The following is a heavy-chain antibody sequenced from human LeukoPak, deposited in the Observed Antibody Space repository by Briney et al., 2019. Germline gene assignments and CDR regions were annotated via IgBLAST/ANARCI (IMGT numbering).Heavy chain of an antibody. D-gene: IGHD3-22*01. CDR3: ARGGSVIVVVIDFHY. CDR2: INTSGGST. CDR1: GYTFTSYY. V-gene: IGHV1-46*01. Sequence: ASVKVSCKASGYTFTSYYMHWVRQAPGQGLEWMGIINTSGGSTSYAQKFQGRVTITRDTSTSTVYMELSSLRSEDTAVYYCARGGSVIVVVIDFHYWGQGTLVTVSS. J-gene: IGHJ4*02.